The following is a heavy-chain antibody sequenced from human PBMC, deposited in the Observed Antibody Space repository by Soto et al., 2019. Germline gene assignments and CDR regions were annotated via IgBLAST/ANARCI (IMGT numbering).Heavy chain of an antibody. CDR1: GFTFSSYV. Sequence: HPGGSLRLSCVASGFTFSSYVMSWVRQAPGKGLEWVSTINGHGDTTYYADSVKGRFIISRDNSKNTLYLQMNSLRAEDTAVYYCAKDRFDFLSVVIMFAPNSYYYYGMDVWGQGTTVTVSS. CDR3: AKDRFDFLSVVIMFAPNSYYYYGMDV. D-gene: IGHD3-3*01. CDR2: INGHGDTT. V-gene: IGHV3-23*01. J-gene: IGHJ6*02.